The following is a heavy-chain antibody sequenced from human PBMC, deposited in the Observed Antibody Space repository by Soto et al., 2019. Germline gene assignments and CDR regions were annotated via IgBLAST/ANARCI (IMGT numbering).Heavy chain of an antibody. CDR1: GGSISSGGYS. J-gene: IGHJ5*02. CDR2: MYHSGST. CDR3: SRGRDPHKGGRT. Sequence: LSLTCAVSGGSISSGGYSWSWIRQPPGKGLEWIGYMYHSGSTYYNPSLKSRVTISIDRSKNQFSLKLSSVTAADTAVYFCSRGRDPHKGGRTWGQGTLVTVSS. D-gene: IGHD3-16*01. V-gene: IGHV4-30-2*01.